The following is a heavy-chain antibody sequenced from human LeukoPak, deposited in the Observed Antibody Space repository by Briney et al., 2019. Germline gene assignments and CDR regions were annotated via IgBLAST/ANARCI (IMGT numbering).Heavy chain of an antibody. CDR3: ARGLGEFRVTNWFDP. J-gene: IGHJ5*02. CDR1: GGSISSSSCY. Sequence: TSETLSLTCTVSGGSISSSSCYWGWIRQPPGKGLEWIGSIYYSGSTYYNPSLKGRVTISVDTSKNQFSLKLSSVTAADTAVYYCARGLGEFRVTNWFDPWGQGTLVTVSS. CDR2: IYYSGST. V-gene: IGHV4-39*01. D-gene: IGHD3-16*01.